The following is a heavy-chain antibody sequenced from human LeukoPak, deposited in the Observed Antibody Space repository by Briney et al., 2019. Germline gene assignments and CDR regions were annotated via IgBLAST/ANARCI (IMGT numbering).Heavy chain of an antibody. CDR1: GGSFSGYY. V-gene: IGHV4-34*01. J-gene: IGHJ6*03. D-gene: IGHD2-21*01. Sequence: SETLSLTCAVYGGSFSGYYWSWIRQPPGKGLEWIGEINHSGSTNYNPSLKSRVTISLDTSKNQFSLKVSSVTAADTAVYYCARGTPFALMDVWGKGTTVTVSS. CDR3: ARGTPFALMDV. CDR2: INHSGST.